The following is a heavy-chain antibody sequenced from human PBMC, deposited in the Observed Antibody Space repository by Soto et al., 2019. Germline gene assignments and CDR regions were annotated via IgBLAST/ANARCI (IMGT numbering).Heavy chain of an antibody. V-gene: IGHV1-69*01. J-gene: IGHJ4*02. Sequence: QVQLVQSGAEVKKPVSSVKVSCKASGGTFSSYAFSWVRQAPGQGLEWMGGIIPIFGTANYAQKFQGRVTITADESTSTAYMALSSLRSEDTAVYYCATSGSYYLTTFDYWGQGTLITVSS. CDR3: ATSGSYYLTTFDY. D-gene: IGHD1-26*01. CDR2: IIPIFGTA. CDR1: GGTFSSYA.